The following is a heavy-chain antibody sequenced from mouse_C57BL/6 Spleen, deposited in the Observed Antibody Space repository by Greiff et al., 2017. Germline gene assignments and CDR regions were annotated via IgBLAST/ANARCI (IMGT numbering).Heavy chain of an antibody. D-gene: IGHD4-1*01. Sequence: EVKLQESGAELVKPGASVTLSCTASGFNIKDYYMHWVKQRTEQGLEWIGRIDPEDGETKYAPKFQGKATITADTSSNTAYLQLSSLTSEDTAVYYCAAGTGAYWGQGTLVTVSA. CDR2: IDPEDGET. V-gene: IGHV14-2*01. CDR1: GFNIKDYY. J-gene: IGHJ3*01. CDR3: AAGTGAY.